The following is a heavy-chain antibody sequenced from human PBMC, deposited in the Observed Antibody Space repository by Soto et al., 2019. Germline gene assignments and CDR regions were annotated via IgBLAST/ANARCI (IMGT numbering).Heavy chain of an antibody. CDR1: GFIPSSYA. D-gene: IGHD6-6*01. V-gene: IGHV3-23*01. J-gene: IGHJ4*02. Sequence: GGSLRLSCVVSGFIPSSYAMSWVRQAPGKWLEWVSGISGSVGATSYADSGKGRFTISRDNSKNTLYLQMNSLSAEDTAISYRAKEAIMLSSSFNYLDFWGQGALVTVSS. CDR3: AKEAIMLSSSFNYLDF. CDR2: ISGSVGAT.